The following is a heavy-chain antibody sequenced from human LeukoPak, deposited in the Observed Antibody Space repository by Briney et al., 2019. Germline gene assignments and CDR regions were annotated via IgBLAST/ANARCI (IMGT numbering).Heavy chain of an antibody. CDR3: AKDLRYSSGCFEH. CDR1: GFTFSDYY. Sequence: PGGSLRLSCAASGFTFSDYYMSWIRQAPGKGLEWVSAISGSGGSTYYADSVKGRFTISRDNSKNTLYLQMNSLRAEDTAVYYCAKDLRYSSGCFEHWGQGTLVTVS. CDR2: ISGSGGST. J-gene: IGHJ1*01. D-gene: IGHD6-19*01. V-gene: IGHV3-23*01.